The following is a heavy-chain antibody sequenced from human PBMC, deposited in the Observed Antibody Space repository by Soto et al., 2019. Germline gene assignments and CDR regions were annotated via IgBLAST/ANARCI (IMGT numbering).Heavy chain of an antibody. CDR2: INHDGSRT. CDR1: KFSFNNYW. V-gene: IGHV3-74*03. Sequence: PEGSLILSCAASKFSFNNYWMHGVRQAPGKGPVWVSRINHDGSRTEYADSVKGRFTISRDNTKNTLYLQMNSLRVDDTAMYYCVREPWGFSGTWYDYWGQGTLVTVSS. D-gene: IGHD6-13*01. J-gene: IGHJ4*02. CDR3: VREPWGFSGTWYDY.